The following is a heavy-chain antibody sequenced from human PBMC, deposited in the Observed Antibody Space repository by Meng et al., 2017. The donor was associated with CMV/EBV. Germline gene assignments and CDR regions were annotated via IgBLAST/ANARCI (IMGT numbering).Heavy chain of an antibody. Sequence: GESLKISCAASGFTFSNYGMHWVRQAPGKGLEWVAFIRYDGSKEDYGDSVQGRLTISRDNSKNTLYLQMNSLRADDTALYYCAKDSGGEGHMDVWGQGTTVTVSS. CDR1: GFTFSNYG. J-gene: IGHJ6*02. D-gene: IGHD3-10*01. CDR2: IRYDGSKE. V-gene: IGHV3-30*02. CDR3: AKDSGGEGHMDV.